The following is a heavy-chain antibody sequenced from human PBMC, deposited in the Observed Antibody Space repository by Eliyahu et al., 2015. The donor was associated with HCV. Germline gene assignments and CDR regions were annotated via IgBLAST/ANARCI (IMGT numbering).Heavy chain of an antibody. Sequence: QVQLQESGPGLVKPSETLSLTCTVSGGSVSSGSTYWSWIRQPPGKGLEWIGSTFYTGSTNYNPSLKSRVTISVDTSRNQFSLNLRSVTAADTAVYYCARRGYFDLWGRGALVTVSS. CDR2: TFYTGST. V-gene: IGHV4-61*01. CDR3: ARRGYFDL. CDR1: GGSVSSGSTY. J-gene: IGHJ2*01.